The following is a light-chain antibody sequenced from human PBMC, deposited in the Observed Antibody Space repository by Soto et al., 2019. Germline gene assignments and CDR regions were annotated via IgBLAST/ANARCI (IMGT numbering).Light chain of an antibody. V-gene: IGKV1-39*01. Sequence: DIPMTQSPSSLSASVSEGMTMXGPASQSISGYLNWYQQKPGKAPKLLISGASTLQSGVPSRFSGRGSGTDFTLVISSLQREDVATYHCQQSFSTLLTFGGGTKVDIK. CDR1: QSISGY. CDR2: GAS. CDR3: QQSFSTLLT. J-gene: IGKJ4*01.